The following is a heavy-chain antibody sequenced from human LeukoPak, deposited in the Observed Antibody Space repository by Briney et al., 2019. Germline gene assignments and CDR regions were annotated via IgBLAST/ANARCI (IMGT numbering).Heavy chain of an antibody. CDR1: GGSISSYY. Sequence: SESLSLTCTVSGGSISSYYWSWIRQPPGKGLEWIGYIYYSGSTNYNPSLKSRVTISVDRSKNQFSLKLSSVTAADTAVCYCARGVRTSGYYYYYMDVWGKGTTVTVSS. CDR3: ARGVRTSGYYYYYMDV. J-gene: IGHJ6*03. V-gene: IGHV4-59*12. CDR2: IYYSGST. D-gene: IGHD1-26*01.